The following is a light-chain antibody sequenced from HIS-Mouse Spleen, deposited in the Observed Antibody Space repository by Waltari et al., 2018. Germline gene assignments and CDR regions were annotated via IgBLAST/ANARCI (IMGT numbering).Light chain of an antibody. CDR3: SSYAGSNNVV. Sequence: QSALTQPPSASGSPGQSVPISCTGTSRDVGGYNYVSWYQQPPGKAPKLMIYEVSKRPSGVPDRFSGSKSGNTASLTVSGLQAEDEADYYCSSYAGSNNVVFGGGTKLTVL. J-gene: IGLJ2*01. CDR1: SRDVGGYNY. CDR2: EVS. V-gene: IGLV2-8*01.